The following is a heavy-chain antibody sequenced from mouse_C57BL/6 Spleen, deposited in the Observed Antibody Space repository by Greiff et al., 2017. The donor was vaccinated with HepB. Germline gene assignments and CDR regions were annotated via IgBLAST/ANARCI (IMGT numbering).Heavy chain of an antibody. J-gene: IGHJ4*01. V-gene: IGHV14-4*01. CDR1: GFNIKDDY. CDR3: TPQLGRGYYAMDY. D-gene: IGHD4-1*02. Sequence: VQLQQSGAELVRPGASVKLSCTASGFNIKDDYMHWVKQRPEQGLEWIGWIDPENGDTEYASKFQGKATITADTSSNTAYLQLSSLTSEDTAVYYCTPQLGRGYYAMDYWGQGTSVTVSS. CDR2: IDPENGDT.